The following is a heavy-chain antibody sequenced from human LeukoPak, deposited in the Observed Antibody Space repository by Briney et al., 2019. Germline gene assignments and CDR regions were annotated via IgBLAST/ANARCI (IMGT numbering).Heavy chain of an antibody. D-gene: IGHD3-10*01. Sequence: ASVKVSCKASGYTFTSYDINWVRQATGQGLEWMGWMNPNSGNTGYAQKFQGRVTITRNTSISTAYMELSSLRPEDTAVYYCARGGITMVRGVNGNNWFDPWGQGTLVTVSS. CDR1: GYTFTSYD. J-gene: IGHJ5*02. CDR2: MNPNSGNT. CDR3: ARGGITMVRGVNGNNWFDP. V-gene: IGHV1-8*03.